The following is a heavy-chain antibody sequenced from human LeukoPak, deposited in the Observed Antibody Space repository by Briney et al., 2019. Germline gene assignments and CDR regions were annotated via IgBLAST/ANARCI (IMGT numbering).Heavy chain of an antibody. D-gene: IGHD3-22*01. V-gene: IGHV3-74*01. CDR2: INSDGSST. Sequence: PGGSLRLSCAASGFTFSSYWMHWVRQAPGKGLVWVSRINSDGSSTSYADSVKGRFTISRDNAKNTLYLQMNSLRAEDTAVYYCARDQGTYYYDSSGYYSGNWFDPWGQGTLVTVSS. J-gene: IGHJ5*02. CDR3: ARDQGTYYYDSSGYYSGNWFDP. CDR1: GFTFSSYW.